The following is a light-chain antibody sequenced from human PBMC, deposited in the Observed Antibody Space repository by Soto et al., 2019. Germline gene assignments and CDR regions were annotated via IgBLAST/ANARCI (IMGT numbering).Light chain of an antibody. CDR3: QSYDSSLDAYV. Sequence: QPVLTQPPSVSGALGQSVTVPCTGSSSNIGAGSDAHWYQQVPGKAPKLLIYENDNRPSGVPDRFSGSKSGTSASLAITGLQAEDEADYYCQSYDSSLDAYVFGTGTKLTVL. CDR1: SSNIGAGSD. CDR2: END. J-gene: IGLJ1*01. V-gene: IGLV1-40*01.